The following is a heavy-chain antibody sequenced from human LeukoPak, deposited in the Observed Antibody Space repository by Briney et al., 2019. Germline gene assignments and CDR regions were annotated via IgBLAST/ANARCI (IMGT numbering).Heavy chain of an antibody. CDR2: LNGGSTLI. J-gene: IGHJ6*02. CDR1: GFTFSTYS. V-gene: IGHV3-23*01. D-gene: IGHD5-24*01. CDR3: ARDLYRGGYNSGSLSRGYYYYGMDV. Sequence: GGPLRLSCAASGFTFSTYSMSWIRQAPGKGLEWVSTLNGGSTLIYYADSVKGRFTISRDNSKNTLYLQMNSLRAEDTAVYYCARDLYRGGYNSGSLSRGYYYYGMDVWGQGTTVTVSS.